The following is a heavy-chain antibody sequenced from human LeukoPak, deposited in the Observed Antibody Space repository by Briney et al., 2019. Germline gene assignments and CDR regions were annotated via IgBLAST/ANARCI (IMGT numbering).Heavy chain of an antibody. D-gene: IGHD3-22*01. J-gene: IGHJ4*02. V-gene: IGHV3-53*01. CDR3: ARDYYDSSGCNHHY. CDR1: GFTVSSNY. Sequence: GGSLRLSCAASGFTVSSNYMSWVRQAPGKGLEWVSVIYSGGSTYYADSVKGRFTISRDNSKNTLYLQMNSLRAEDTAVYYCARDYYDSSGCNHHYWGQGTLVTVSS. CDR2: IYSGGST.